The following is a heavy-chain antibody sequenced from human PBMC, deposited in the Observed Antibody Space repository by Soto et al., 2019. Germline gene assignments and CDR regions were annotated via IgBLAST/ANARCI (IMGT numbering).Heavy chain of an antibody. CDR1: GDSVSSNSAA. CDR3: ARYHRRTGAFDI. D-gene: IGHD1-1*01. CDR2: TYYRPKWYN. V-gene: IGHV6-1*01. Sequence: SQTLSLTCAILGDSVSSNSAAWNWIRQSPSRGLEWLGRTYYRPKWYNAYAVSVKSRITINPDTSKNHFSLQLNSGTPEDTAVYYCARYHRRTGAFDIWGQGTMVTVSS. J-gene: IGHJ3*02.